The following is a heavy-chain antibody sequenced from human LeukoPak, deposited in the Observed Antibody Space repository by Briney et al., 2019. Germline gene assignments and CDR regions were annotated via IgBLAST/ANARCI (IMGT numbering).Heavy chain of an antibody. J-gene: IGHJ4*02. V-gene: IGHV1-8*01. CDR1: GYTVTSYG. CDR2: MNPNSGNT. D-gene: IGHD5-18*01. CDR3: ARDWPGYSYGCHVM. Sequence: ASVKVSCKASGYTVTSYGINWVRQATGQGLGWMGWMNPNSGNTGYAQKFQGRVTMTRNTSRSTAYMELSSQRSEYTAVYYGARDWPGYSYGCHVMWGQGTLVTVSS.